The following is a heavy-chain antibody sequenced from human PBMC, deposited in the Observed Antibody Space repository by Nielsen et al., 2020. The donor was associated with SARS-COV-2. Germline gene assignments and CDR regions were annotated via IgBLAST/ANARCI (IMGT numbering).Heavy chain of an antibody. J-gene: IGHJ5*02. CDR3: ARAAGYCSGGSCYSGGWFDP. Sequence: WIRQPPRKGLEWVSVIYSGGSTYYADSVKGRFTISRDNSKNTLYLQMNSLRAEDTAVYYCARAAGYCSGGSCYSGGWFDPWGQGTLVTVSS. CDR2: IYSGGST. V-gene: IGHV3-53*01. D-gene: IGHD2-15*01.